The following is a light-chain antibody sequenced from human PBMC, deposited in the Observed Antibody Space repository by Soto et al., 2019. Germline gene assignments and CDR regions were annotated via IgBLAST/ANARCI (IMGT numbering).Light chain of an antibody. CDR2: EGS. CDR1: ISDVGSYDL. Sequence: QSALTQPASVSGSPGQSITISCTGTISDVGSYDLVSWYQQHPGKAPKLMIYEGSKRPSGVSSRFSGSKSGNTAPLTVSGLQAEDEADYYCCSYAGSSTSWVFGGGTKLTVL. CDR3: CSYAGSSTSWV. V-gene: IGLV2-23*01. J-gene: IGLJ3*02.